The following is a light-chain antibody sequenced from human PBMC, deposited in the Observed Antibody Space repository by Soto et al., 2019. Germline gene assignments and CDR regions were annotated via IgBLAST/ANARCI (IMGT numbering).Light chain of an antibody. J-gene: IGKJ1*01. CDR3: QQYGSSPPWT. CDR1: QSVSSSY. CDR2: GAS. Sequence: DIVLTQSPGTLSLSPGERATLSCRASQSVSSSYLAWYQQNPGQAPRLLIYGASSRATGIPDRFSGSGSGTDFTLTISRLEPEDFAVYYCQQYGSSPPWTFGQGTKVAIK. V-gene: IGKV3-20*01.